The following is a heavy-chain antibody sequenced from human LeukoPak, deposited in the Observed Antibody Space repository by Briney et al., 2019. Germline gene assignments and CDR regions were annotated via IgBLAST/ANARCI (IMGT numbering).Heavy chain of an antibody. CDR2: INHSGGT. CDR3: AREVRDGYNYFDY. D-gene: IGHD5-24*01. J-gene: IGHJ4*02. V-gene: IGHV4-34*01. CDR1: GGSFSGYY. Sequence: PSETLSLTCAVYGGSFSGYYWSWIRQPPGKGLEWIGEINHSGGTNYNPSLKSRVTISVDTSKNQFSLKLSSVTAADTAVYYCAREVRDGYNYFDYWGQGTLVTVSS.